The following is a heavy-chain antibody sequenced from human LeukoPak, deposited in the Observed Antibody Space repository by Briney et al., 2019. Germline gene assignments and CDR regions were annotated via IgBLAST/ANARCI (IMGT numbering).Heavy chain of an antibody. CDR3: ARDAGGYGMDV. CDR2: IYSGGST. CDR1: GFTVSSNY. J-gene: IGHJ6*02. V-gene: IGHV3-66*01. Sequence: GGSLRLSCAASGFTVSSNYMSWVRQAPGKGLEWVSIIYSGGSTYYADSVKGRFTISRDNSKNTLYLQMNSLRAEATAVYYCARDAGGYGMDVWGQGTTVTVSS. D-gene: IGHD2-8*02.